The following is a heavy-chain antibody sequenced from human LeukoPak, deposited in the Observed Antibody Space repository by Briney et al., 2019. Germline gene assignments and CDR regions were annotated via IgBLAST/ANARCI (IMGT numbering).Heavy chain of an antibody. J-gene: IGHJ4*02. D-gene: IGHD3-22*01. CDR1: GFTFSNAW. CDR3: TTDAPHYYDSSGYYVYYFAY. Sequence: GGSLRLSCAASGFTFSNAWMSWVRQAPGKGLEWVGRIKSKTDGGTTDYAAPVKGRFTISRDDSKNTLYLQMNSLKTEDTAVYYCTTDAPHYYDSSGYYVYYFAYWGQGTLVTVSS. CDR2: IKSKTDGGTT. V-gene: IGHV3-15*01.